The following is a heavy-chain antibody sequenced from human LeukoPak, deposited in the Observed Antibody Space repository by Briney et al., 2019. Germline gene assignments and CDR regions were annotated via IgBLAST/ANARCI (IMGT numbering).Heavy chain of an antibody. CDR2: IYYSGSS. Sequence: SQTLSLTCTVSGGSISNGGYYWSWLRQHPGKGLEWIGYIYYSGSSYYNPSLRSRVTISVDTSKNHFSLNLSSVTAADTAVYYCARNRDGYNSFDYWGQGTLVTVSS. J-gene: IGHJ4*02. V-gene: IGHV4-31*03. CDR1: GGSISNGGYY. CDR3: ARNRDGYNSFDY. D-gene: IGHD5-24*01.